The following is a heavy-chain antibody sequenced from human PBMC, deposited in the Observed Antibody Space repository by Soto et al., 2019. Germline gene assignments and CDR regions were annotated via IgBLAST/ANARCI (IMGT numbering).Heavy chain of an antibody. Sequence: KTSETLSLTCNVSGGSLTSYYWSWIRQPPGKGLEWIGYTYYSGSTNYNPSLKSRVTISVDTSKNQFSLKLNSVTAADTAVYYCARDHGDEYNWFDPWGQGTLVTVSS. J-gene: IGHJ5*02. CDR3: ARDHGDEYNWFDP. CDR2: TYYSGST. V-gene: IGHV4-59*01. D-gene: IGHD4-17*01. CDR1: GGSLTSYY.